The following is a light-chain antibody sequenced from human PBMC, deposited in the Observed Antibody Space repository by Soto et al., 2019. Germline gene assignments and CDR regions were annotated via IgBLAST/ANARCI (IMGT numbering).Light chain of an antibody. Sequence: QSALAQPASVSGSPGQSITISCTGTSSDIGGHNYVSWYQQAPGKAPKLMIYEVTNRPSGVSNRFSGSKSGNTASLTISGLQPEDEADYYCSSFSTRITTCVFGNATKVTV. J-gene: IGLJ1*01. CDR1: SSDIGGHNY. CDR3: SSFSTRITTCV. CDR2: EVT. V-gene: IGLV2-14*01.